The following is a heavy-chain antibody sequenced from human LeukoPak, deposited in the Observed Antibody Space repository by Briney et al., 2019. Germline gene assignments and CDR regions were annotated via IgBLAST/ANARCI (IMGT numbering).Heavy chain of an antibody. CDR1: GYTFTSYG. D-gene: IGHD3-3*01. CDR3: ARGIGGRFLEWLLYGYYFDY. CDR2: ISAYNGST. Sequence: ASVKVSCKASGYTFTSYGISWVRQAPGQGLEWMVWISAYNGSTNYAQKLQGRVTMTTDTSTSTAYMELRSLRSDDTAVYYCARGIGGRFLEWLLYGYYFDYWGQGTLVTVSS. J-gene: IGHJ4*02. V-gene: IGHV1-18*01.